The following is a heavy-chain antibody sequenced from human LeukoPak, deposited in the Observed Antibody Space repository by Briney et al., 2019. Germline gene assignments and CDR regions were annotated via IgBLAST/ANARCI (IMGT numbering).Heavy chain of an antibody. Sequence: SVKVSCKASGGTFSSYAISWVRQAPGQGLEWMGRIIPILGIANYAQKVQGRVTITADKSTSTAYLELSSLRSDDTAVYDCAATKDIVLVPAANYPTAFDYWGQGTLVTVSS. V-gene: IGHV1-69*04. CDR3: AATKDIVLVPAANYPTAFDY. J-gene: IGHJ4*02. CDR1: GGTFSSYA. D-gene: IGHD2-2*01. CDR2: IIPILGIA.